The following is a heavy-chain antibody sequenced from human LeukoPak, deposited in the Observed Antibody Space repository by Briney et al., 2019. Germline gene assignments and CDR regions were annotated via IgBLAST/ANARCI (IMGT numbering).Heavy chain of an antibody. CDR1: GFAFSSYA. V-gene: IGHV3-48*02. CDR3: ARSANPGVHDFDP. D-gene: IGHD6-6*01. J-gene: IGHJ5*02. CDR2: ISSSSKI. Sequence: GGSLRLSCTASGFAFSSYAMAWVRQAPGKGLEWLSYISSSSKINYADSVKGRFTISRDNAKNSLYLQMISLRDEDTAVYYCARSANPGVHDFDPWGQGTLVTVS.